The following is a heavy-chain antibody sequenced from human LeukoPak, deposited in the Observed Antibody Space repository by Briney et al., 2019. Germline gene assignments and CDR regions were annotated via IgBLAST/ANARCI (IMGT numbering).Heavy chain of an antibody. D-gene: IGHD5-18*01. Sequence: SETLSLTCTVSGGSISSGGYYWSWIRQHPGKGLEWIGYIYYSGSTYYNPSLKSRVTISVDTSKNQFSLKLSSVTAADTAVYYCARPNPDTAMVPDWYFDLWGRGTLVTVSS. V-gene: IGHV4-31*03. CDR3: ARPNPDTAMVPDWYFDL. CDR2: IYYSGST. CDR1: GGSISSGGYY. J-gene: IGHJ2*01.